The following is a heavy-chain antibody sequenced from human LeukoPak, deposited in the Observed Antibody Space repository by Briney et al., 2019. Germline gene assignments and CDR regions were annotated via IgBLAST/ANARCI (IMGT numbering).Heavy chain of an antibody. CDR1: GGSISSGGHY. Sequence: SETLSLTCTVSGGSISSGGHYWSWIRQPPGKGLEWIGYIYYSGSTNYNPSLKSRVTISVDTSKNQFSPKLTSVTAADTAVYYCARGEKSLYYFDYWGQGTLVTVSS. CDR2: IYYSGST. CDR3: ARGEKSLYYFDY. J-gene: IGHJ4*02. D-gene: IGHD1-26*01. V-gene: IGHV4-61*08.